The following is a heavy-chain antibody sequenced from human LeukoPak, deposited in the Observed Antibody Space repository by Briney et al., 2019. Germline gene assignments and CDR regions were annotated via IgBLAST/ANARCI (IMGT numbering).Heavy chain of an antibody. CDR3: AKRGSSWYGEGDFDY. J-gene: IGHJ4*02. Sequence: GGSLRLSCAASGFTFTSYSMNWVRQAPGKGLEWVSTISGGGGSTYYADSVKGRFTISRDNSKNTLYLQMNSLRAEDTAVYYCAKRGSSWYGEGDFDYWGQGTLVTVSS. CDR1: GFTFTSYS. D-gene: IGHD6-13*01. V-gene: IGHV3-23*01. CDR2: ISGGGGST.